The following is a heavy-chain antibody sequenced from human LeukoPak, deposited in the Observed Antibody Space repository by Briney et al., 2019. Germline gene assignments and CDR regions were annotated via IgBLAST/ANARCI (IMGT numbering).Heavy chain of an antibody. V-gene: IGHV4-31*03. J-gene: IGHJ6*02. CDR3: ARERIWDYGDYEDYYYYGMDV. D-gene: IGHD4-17*01. CDR1: GGSISSGGYY. Sequence: PSETLSLTCTISGGSISSGGYYWSWIRQHPGKGLEWIGYIYYSGSTYYNPSLKSRVTISVDTSKNQFSLKLSSVTAADTAVYYCARERIWDYGDYEDYYYYGMDVWGQGTTVTVSS. CDR2: IYYSGST.